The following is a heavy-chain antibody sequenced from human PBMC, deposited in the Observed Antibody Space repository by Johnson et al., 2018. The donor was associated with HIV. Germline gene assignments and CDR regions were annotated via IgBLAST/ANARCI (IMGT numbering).Heavy chain of an antibody. V-gene: IGHV3-9*01. Sequence: VRLVESGGGLVQPGRSLRLSCAASGFTFDDYAMHWVRQAPGKGLEWVSGISWNSGSIGYADSVKGRFTISRDNAKNSLYLQMNSLRPEDTAVYYCTRDGYSIILTNAFDIWGQGTMVTVSS. CDR2: ISWNSGSI. CDR1: GFTFDDYA. CDR3: TRDGYSIILTNAFDI. D-gene: IGHD4-11*01. J-gene: IGHJ3*02.